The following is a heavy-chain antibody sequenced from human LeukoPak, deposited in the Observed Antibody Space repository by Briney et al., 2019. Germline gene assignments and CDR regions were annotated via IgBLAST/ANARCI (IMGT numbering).Heavy chain of an antibody. CDR3: ARSISAMVRGAPYY. D-gene: IGHD3-10*01. V-gene: IGHV4-59*12. J-gene: IGHJ4*02. CDR2: IFNSGST. Sequence: SETLSLTCTVSGGSINSYQWTWIRQPPGKGLEWIGYIFNSGSTNRNPSLKSRVTISVDTSKNQFSLKLNSVSAADTAVYYCARSISAMVRGAPYYWGQGTLVTVSS. CDR1: GGSINSYQ.